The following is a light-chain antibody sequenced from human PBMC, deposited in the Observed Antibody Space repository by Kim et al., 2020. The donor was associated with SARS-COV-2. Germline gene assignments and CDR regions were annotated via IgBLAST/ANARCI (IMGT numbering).Light chain of an antibody. V-gene: IGLV3-21*04. CDR1: NIGTKR. J-gene: IGLJ1*01. Sequence: AQGRTARISCGGNNIGTKRVHWYQLKPRQAPVLVIYYDNNRPSGIPERFSGSNSGATATLTINRVEAGDEADYFCQVWDGSSEQYVFGTGTKVTVL. CDR3: QVWDGSSEQYV. CDR2: YDN.